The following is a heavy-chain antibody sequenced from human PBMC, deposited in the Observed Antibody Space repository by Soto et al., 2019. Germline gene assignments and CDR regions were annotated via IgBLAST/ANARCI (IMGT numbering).Heavy chain of an antibody. CDR3: ARRTYYYDSSGYYWPFDY. Sequence: EVQLLESGGGLVQPGGSLRLSCAASGFTFSSYAMSWVRQAPGKGLEGVPAIIGSGGSTYYADSVKGRFTISRDNSKNTLYLQMNSLRAEDTAVYYCARRTYYYDSSGYYWPFDYWGQGTLVTVSS. J-gene: IGHJ4*02. CDR1: GFTFSSYA. V-gene: IGHV3-23*01. CDR2: IIGSGGST. D-gene: IGHD3-22*01.